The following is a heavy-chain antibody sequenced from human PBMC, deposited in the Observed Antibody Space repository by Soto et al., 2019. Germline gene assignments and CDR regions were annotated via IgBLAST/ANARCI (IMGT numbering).Heavy chain of an antibody. CDR1: GGSFSGYY. D-gene: IGHD2-8*02. Sequence: SETLSLTCAVYGGSFSGYYWTWIRQPPGKGLEWIGQINHSGSTNYNPSLRSRVTISVDTSKNQFSLKLSSVTAADTAVYYCARGISMLVVVQPDAPDKYYFDSWGLGTLVTVSS. V-gene: IGHV4-34*01. CDR3: ARGISMLVVVQPDAPDKYYFDS. CDR2: INHSGST. J-gene: IGHJ4*02.